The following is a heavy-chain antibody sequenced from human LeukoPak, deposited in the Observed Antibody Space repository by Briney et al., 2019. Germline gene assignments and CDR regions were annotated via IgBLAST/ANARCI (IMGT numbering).Heavy chain of an antibody. CDR1: GFIVTNVR. V-gene: IGHV3-15*01. D-gene: IGHD6-6*01. Sequence: GGSLRLSCAASGFIVTNVRMTWVRQAPGKGLEWVGRIKSKTEGGTTDYGAPVRGRFSISRDDSKNTLYLQMNSLKTEDTAVYYCTTVGRLAARREYYYYYYYMDVWGKGTTVTVSS. CDR2: IKSKTEGGTT. J-gene: IGHJ6*03. CDR3: TTVGRLAARREYYYYYYYMDV.